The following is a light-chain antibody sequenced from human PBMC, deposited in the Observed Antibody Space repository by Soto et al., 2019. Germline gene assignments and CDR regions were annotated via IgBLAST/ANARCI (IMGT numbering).Light chain of an antibody. CDR2: WAS. CDR1: QSLFQSTYNNHY. V-gene: IGKV4-1*01. J-gene: IGKJ4*01. Sequence: DIVMTQSPDSLALSLGERATINCKSSQSLFQSTYNNHYLAWYQQKPGQPPKLLIYWASTRESGVPDRFSGSGSGTDFTLTISSLQAEDVAVYYCQQYRSPPPSFGGGTKVEIK. CDR3: QQYRSPPPS.